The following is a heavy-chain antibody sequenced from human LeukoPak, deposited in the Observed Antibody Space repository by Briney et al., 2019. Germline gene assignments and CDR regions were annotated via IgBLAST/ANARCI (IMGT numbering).Heavy chain of an antibody. J-gene: IGHJ6*03. D-gene: IGHD4-23*01. V-gene: IGHV4-34*01. CDR3: ARDSGAVVTPVYYYYYMDV. Sequence: PSETLSLTCAVYGGSFSGYYWSWIRQPPGKGLEWIGEINHSGSTNYNPSLKSRVTISVDTSKNQFSLKLSSVTAADTAVYYCARDSGAVVTPVYYYYYMDVWGKGTTVTVSS. CDR2: INHSGST. CDR1: GGSFSGYY.